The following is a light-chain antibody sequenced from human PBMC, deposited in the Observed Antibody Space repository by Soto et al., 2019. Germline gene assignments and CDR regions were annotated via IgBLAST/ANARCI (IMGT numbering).Light chain of an antibody. V-gene: IGKV1-9*01. Sequence: DIQLTQSPSFLSASVGDRVTITCRASQGISSYLAWYQQKPGKAPKLLIYAASTLQSGVPSRFSGSGYGTEFTLTISSLPPEDFATYDCQQLNSYPLTFGPGTKVDIK. CDR1: QGISSY. J-gene: IGKJ3*01. CDR2: AAS. CDR3: QQLNSYPLT.